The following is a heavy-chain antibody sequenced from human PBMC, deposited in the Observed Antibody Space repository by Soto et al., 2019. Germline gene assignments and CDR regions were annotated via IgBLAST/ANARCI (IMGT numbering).Heavy chain of an antibody. CDR2: IYYSGST. CDR3: ARVCGGDCNYGMDV. D-gene: IGHD2-21*02. J-gene: IGHJ6*02. V-gene: IGHV4-31*03. CDR1: GGSISRGGYY. Sequence: QVQLQESGPGLVKPSQTLSLTCTVSGGSISRGGYYWSWIRQHPGKGLEWIGYIYYSGSTYYNPSLKSRVTISVDTSKNQFSLKLSSVTAADTAVYYCARVCGGDCNYGMDVWGQGTTVTVSS.